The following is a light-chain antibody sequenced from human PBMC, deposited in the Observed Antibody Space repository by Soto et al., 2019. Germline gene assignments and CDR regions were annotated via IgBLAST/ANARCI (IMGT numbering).Light chain of an antibody. CDR2: GAS. Sequence: EIGMNQSPATLSVYTGERATLSCRASQSVSSNLAWYQQKPGQAPRLLIYGASTRATGIPARFSGSGSGTEFTLTISRLEPEDFAVYYCQQCGRSPWTFGQGA. J-gene: IGKJ1*01. V-gene: IGKV3-15*01. CDR3: QQCGRSPWT. CDR1: QSVSSN.